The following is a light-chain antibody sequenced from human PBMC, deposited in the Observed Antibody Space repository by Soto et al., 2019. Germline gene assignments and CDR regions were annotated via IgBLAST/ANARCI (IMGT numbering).Light chain of an antibody. J-gene: IGKJ1*01. V-gene: IGKV3-20*01. Sequence: EIVLTQSPGTLSLSPGESATLSCRASQSVSSNYLAWYQQKPGQAPRPLIYGASSRATGIPDRFSGSGAGTNFTLTISRLESEDFAVYYCQQYGSSPWTFGQGTKVEI. CDR3: QQYGSSPWT. CDR2: GAS. CDR1: QSVSSNY.